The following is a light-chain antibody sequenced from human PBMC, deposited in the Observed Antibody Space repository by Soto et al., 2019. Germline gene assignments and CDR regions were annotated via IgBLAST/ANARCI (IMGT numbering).Light chain of an antibody. V-gene: IGLV2-14*01. CDR3: SSLTTSHTYV. J-gene: IGLJ1*01. Sequence: QSALTQPASVSGSPGQSITISCTGSSDDVGGYDYVSWYQHHPGKAPKLMIYEVNNRPSGVSNRFSGSKSGNTASLTISGLQAEDEADYFCSSLTTSHTYVFGSGTKLTVL. CDR2: EVN. CDR1: SDDVGGYDY.